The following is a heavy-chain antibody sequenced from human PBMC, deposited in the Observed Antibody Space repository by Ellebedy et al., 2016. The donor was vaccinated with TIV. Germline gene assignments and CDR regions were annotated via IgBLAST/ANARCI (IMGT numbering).Heavy chain of an antibody. D-gene: IGHD3-10*01. CDR2: ISGSGGST. CDR1: GFTFSSYA. Sequence: GESLKISXAASGFTFSSYAMSWVRQAPGKGLEWVSAISGSGGSTYYADSVKGRFTISRDNSKNTLYLQMNSLRAEDTAVYYCAKKGSGRTFDYWGQGTLVTVSS. V-gene: IGHV3-23*01. J-gene: IGHJ4*02. CDR3: AKKGSGRTFDY.